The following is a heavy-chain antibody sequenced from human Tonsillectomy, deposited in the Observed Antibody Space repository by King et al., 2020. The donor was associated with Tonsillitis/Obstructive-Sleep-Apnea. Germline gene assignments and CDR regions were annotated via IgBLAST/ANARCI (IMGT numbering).Heavy chain of an antibody. CDR1: GYSFTTYW. Sequence: QLVQSGAEVIKPGESLKIYCKGSGYSFTTYWIGWVRQMPGKGLKWMGIIFPGDSDTRYSPSFQGQVTISADKSISTAYLQWSSLKASDTAMYYCARGRYCTNSRCYSDAFDIWGQGTMVTVSS. CDR2: IFPGDSDT. CDR3: ARGRYCTNSRCYSDAFDI. V-gene: IGHV5-51*01. D-gene: IGHD2-8*01. J-gene: IGHJ3*02.